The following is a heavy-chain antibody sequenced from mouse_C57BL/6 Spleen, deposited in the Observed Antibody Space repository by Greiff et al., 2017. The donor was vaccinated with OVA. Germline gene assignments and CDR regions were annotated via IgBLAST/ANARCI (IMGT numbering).Heavy chain of an antibody. Sequence: VQLQQPGAELVRPGTSVKLSCKASGYTFTSYWMHWVKQRPGQGLEWIGVIDPSDSYTNYNQKFKGKATLTVDTSSSTAYMQLSSLTSEDSAVYYCAREKWFAYWGQGTLVTVSA. J-gene: IGHJ3*01. V-gene: IGHV1-59*01. CDR2: IDPSDSYT. CDR1: GYTFTSYW. CDR3: AREKWFAY.